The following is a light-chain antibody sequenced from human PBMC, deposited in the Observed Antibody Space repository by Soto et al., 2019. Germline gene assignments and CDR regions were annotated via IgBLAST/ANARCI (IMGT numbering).Light chain of an antibody. Sequence: QSALTQPASVSGSPGQSITISCTGTSNDVGGYKYVSWYQQHPGKAPKLIIHEVSSRPSGVSSRFSGSKSGNTASLTISGLQAEDEADYYCSSYTSSATLVFGVGTKVTVL. V-gene: IGLV2-14*01. CDR2: EVS. J-gene: IGLJ2*01. CDR1: SNDVGGYKY. CDR3: SSYTSSATLV.